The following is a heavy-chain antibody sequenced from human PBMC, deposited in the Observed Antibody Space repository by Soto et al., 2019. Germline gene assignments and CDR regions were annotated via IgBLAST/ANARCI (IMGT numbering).Heavy chain of an antibody. CDR2: ISYDGSNK. J-gene: IGHJ4*02. CDR3: ARPWDTAMVSTWNY. Sequence: GGSLRLSCAASGFTFTSYGMHWVRQAPGKGLEWVAVISYDGSNKYYVDSVKGRFTISRDNAKNSLYLQMNSLRAEDTAVYYCARPWDTAMVSTWNYWGRGTLVTVSS. CDR1: GFTFTSYG. D-gene: IGHD5-18*01. V-gene: IGHV3-30*03.